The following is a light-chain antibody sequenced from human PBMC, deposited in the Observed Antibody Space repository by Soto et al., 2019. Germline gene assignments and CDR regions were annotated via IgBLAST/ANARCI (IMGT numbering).Light chain of an antibody. V-gene: IGKV3-20*01. CDR3: QHYENTPPSVT. CDR1: QHLSSSF. J-gene: IGKJ3*01. CDR2: GAS. Sequence: EIVLTQSPGTLSLSPGERATLSCRASQHLSSSFLVWYQQKPGQAPRLLIYGASSRATGIPDRFSGSGSGTDFTLTINGLEPEDFAVYYCQHYENTPPSVTFGPGTKVDIK.